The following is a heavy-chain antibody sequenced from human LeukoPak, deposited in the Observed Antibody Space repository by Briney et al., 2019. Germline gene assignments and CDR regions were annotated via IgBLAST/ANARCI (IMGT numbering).Heavy chain of an antibody. Sequence: GGSLKLSCVVSGFTFSGSAVHWVRQASGKGLEWVGRIRSKASNYATAYAASVKGRFTISRDDSKNTAYLQMNSLKTEDTAVYYCTGDNFDSSVKFDYWGQGTLVTVSS. CDR3: TGDNFDSSVKFDY. V-gene: IGHV3-73*01. CDR1: GFTFSGSA. CDR2: IRSKASNYAT. D-gene: IGHD3-22*01. J-gene: IGHJ4*02.